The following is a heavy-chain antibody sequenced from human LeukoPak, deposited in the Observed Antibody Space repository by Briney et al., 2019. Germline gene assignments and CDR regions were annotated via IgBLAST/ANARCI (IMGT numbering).Heavy chain of an antibody. CDR2: IYPGDSDT. CDR1: GYSFTSYW. V-gene: IGHV5-51*01. D-gene: IGHD2-2*01. J-gene: IGHJ4*02. CDR3: AKIDRQYCSRSSCYALDY. Sequence: NAGESLKISCKGSGYSFTSYWIGWVRQMPGKGLEWMGIIYPGDSDTRYSPSFQGQVHISVDKSISTAYLQWSSLKASDTAIYYCAKIDRQYCSRSSCYALDYWGQGTQVTVSS.